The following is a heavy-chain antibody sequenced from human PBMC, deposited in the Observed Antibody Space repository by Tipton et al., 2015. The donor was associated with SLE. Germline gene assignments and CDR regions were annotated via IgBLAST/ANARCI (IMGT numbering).Heavy chain of an antibody. CDR1: GYSISSGYY. J-gene: IGHJ6*02. V-gene: IGHV4-38-2*02. CDR3: ARDDWGNYYGMDV. Sequence: LRLSCTVSGYSISSGYYWGWIRQPPGKGLEWIGSIYHSGSTYYNPSLKSRLTISVATSKNQFSLKLSSVTAADTAVYYCARDDWGNYYGMDVWGQGTTVTVSS. CDR2: IYHSGST. D-gene: IGHD3-9*01.